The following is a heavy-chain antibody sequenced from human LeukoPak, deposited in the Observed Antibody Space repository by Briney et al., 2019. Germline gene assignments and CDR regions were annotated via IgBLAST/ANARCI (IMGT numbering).Heavy chain of an antibody. D-gene: IGHD4-17*01. J-gene: IGHJ4*02. Sequence: GGSLRLSCTASGFTFSSFWMHWVRQAPGKGPVWVSRIDSDGSSTTYADSVKGRFTISRDNAKNTLYLQMNSLRAEDTAVYYCARDNYGAYDYWGQGTLVTVSS. CDR2: IDSDGSST. CDR3: ARDNYGAYDY. CDR1: GFTFSSFW. V-gene: IGHV3-74*01.